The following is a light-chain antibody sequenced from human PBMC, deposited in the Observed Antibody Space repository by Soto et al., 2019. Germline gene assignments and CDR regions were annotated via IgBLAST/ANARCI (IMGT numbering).Light chain of an antibody. CDR3: LQDYNYPRT. V-gene: IGKV1-5*03. J-gene: IGKJ1*01. CDR1: QTISSW. CDR2: KAS. Sequence: DIQMPQPPSTLSGSLGDRVTITCRASQTISSWLAWYQQKLGKAPKLLIYKASTLKSGVPSRFSGSGSGTDFTLTISSLQPEDFVTYYCLQDYNYPRTFGQGTKVDIK.